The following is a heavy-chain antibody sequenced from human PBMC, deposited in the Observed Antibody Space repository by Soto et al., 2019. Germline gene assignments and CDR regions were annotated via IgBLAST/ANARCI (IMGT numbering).Heavy chain of an antibody. CDR1: GFPFTTMA. D-gene: IGHD2-21*02. Sequence: GGSRGLSCAPSGFPFTTMAMSWVRQAPGKGLEWVSAISGSGGNTYYADSVKGRFTISRENSKNTLYLQMNSLRAEDTAVYYCANRTVLDYWGQGTQATVYS. J-gene: IGHJ4*02. V-gene: IGHV3-23*01. CDR3: ANRTVLDY. CDR2: ISGSGGNT.